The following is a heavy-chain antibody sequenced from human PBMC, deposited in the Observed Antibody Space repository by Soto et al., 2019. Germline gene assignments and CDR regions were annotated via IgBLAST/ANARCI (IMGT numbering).Heavy chain of an antibody. Sequence: QVQLQESGPGLVKSSQTLSLTCTVSGGSISGGVHAWNWVRQHPGKGLQWIGYIYYSGSTSYSPSLKSRLTISVDTSKSQVSLKLTSVTAADTAVYYCARDFGFWSGRYFDYWGRGTLVTVSS. CDR3: ARDFGFWSGRYFDY. D-gene: IGHD3-3*01. V-gene: IGHV4-31*03. CDR2: IYYSGST. J-gene: IGHJ4*02. CDR1: GGSISGGVHA.